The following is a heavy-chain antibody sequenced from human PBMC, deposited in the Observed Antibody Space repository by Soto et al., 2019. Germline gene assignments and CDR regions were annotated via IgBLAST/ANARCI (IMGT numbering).Heavy chain of an antibody. J-gene: IGHJ5*02. CDR2: ISAYNGNT. CDR1: GYTFTSYG. V-gene: IGHV1-18*01. CDR3: ARDPRRVVAGEGSWFDP. D-gene: IGHD2-15*01. Sequence: ASVKVSCKASGYTFTSYGISWVRQAPGQGLEWMGWISAYNGNTNYAQKLQGRVTMTTDTSTSTAYMELRSLRSDDTAVYYCARDPRRVVAGEGSWFDPWGQGTLVTVSS.